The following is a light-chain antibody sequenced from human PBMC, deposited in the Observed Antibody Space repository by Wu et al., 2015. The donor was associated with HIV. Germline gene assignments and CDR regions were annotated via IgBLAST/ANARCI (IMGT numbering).Light chain of an antibody. V-gene: IGKV1-5*03. Sequence: DIQMTQSPSTLSASVGDRVTITCRASESLSSRLAWYQQKPGKAPQLLIYWSSSLEGGAPSRFSGSESGTEFTLTISSLQPDDFATYYCQQYISYSAWTFGQGTKVEIK. CDR2: WSS. CDR1: ESLSSR. J-gene: IGKJ1*01. CDR3: QQYISYSAWT.